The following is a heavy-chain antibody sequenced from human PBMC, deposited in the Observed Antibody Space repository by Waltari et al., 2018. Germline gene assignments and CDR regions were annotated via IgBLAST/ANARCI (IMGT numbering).Heavy chain of an antibody. J-gene: IGHJ4*02. Sequence: EVHLVESGGGLVKPGGSLRLSCAASGFTFSTYGMGWVRLAPGKGVKWASPLSLDISYLFYPDSVKGRLTSSRDNAKNSLYLQMNSLRAEDTAVYYCARGTHNPGSGSYYYFDSWGQGTLVTVSS. CDR1: GFTFSTYG. D-gene: IGHD3-10*01. CDR3: ARGTHNPGSGSYYYFDS. V-gene: IGHV3-21*01. CDR2: LSLDISYL.